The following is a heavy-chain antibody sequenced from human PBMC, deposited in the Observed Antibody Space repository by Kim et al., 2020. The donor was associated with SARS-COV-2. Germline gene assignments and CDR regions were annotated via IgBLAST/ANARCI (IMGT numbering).Heavy chain of an antibody. J-gene: IGHJ6*02. V-gene: IGHV4-39*01. CDR2: IYYSGST. CDR3: ARRSAHYYGMDV. Sequence: SETLSLTCTVSGGSISSSSYYWGWIRQPPGKGLEWIGSIYYSGSTYYNPSLKSRVTISVDTSKNQFSLKLSSVTAADTAVYYCARRSAHYYGMDVWGQGTTVTVSS. D-gene: IGHD6-6*01. CDR1: GGSISSSSYY.